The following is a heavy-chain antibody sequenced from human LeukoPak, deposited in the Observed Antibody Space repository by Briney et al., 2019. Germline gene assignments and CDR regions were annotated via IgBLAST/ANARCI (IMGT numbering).Heavy chain of an antibody. CDR1: GFTFTDYY. CDR3: ARDGHYDILTGYFQD. J-gene: IGHJ1*01. V-gene: IGHV3-11*01. CDR2: ITNSGTTI. Sequence: GGSLRLSCAASGFTFTDYYMSWIRQAPGKGLEWVSYITNSGTTIYYADSEKGRFTIPRDNAKNSLYLQMNSLRAEDTAVYYCARDGHYDILTGYFQDWGQGTLVTVSS. D-gene: IGHD3-9*01.